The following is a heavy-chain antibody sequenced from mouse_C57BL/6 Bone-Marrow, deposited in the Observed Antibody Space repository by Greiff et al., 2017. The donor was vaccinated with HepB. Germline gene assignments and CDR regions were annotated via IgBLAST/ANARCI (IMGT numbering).Heavy chain of an antibody. D-gene: IGHD3-2*02. CDR1: GYTFTSYG. CDR2: IYPRSGNT. Sequence: QVQLQQSGAELARPGASVKLSCKASGYTFTSYGISWVKQRTGQGLEWIGEIYPRSGNTYYNEKFKGKATLTADKSSSTAYMELRSLTSEDSAVHFRARSPLRLRGGGPYAMDYWGQGTSVTVSS. CDR3: ARSPLRLRGGGPYAMDY. J-gene: IGHJ4*01. V-gene: IGHV1-81*01.